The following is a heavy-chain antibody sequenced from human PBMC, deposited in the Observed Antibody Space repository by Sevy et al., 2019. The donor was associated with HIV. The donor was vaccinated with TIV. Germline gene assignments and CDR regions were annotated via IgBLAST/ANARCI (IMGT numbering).Heavy chain of an antibody. V-gene: IGHV1-46*01. Sequence: ASVKVSCKASGYTFTSYYMHWVRQAPGQGLEWMGIINPSGGSTSYAQKFQGRVTMTRDTSKSTVYMELSSLRSEDTAVYYCARGERGIVVVPAASSCFDYWGQGTLVTVSS. CDR1: GYTFTSYY. CDR2: INPSGGST. D-gene: IGHD2-2*01. J-gene: IGHJ4*02. CDR3: ARGERGIVVVPAASSCFDY.